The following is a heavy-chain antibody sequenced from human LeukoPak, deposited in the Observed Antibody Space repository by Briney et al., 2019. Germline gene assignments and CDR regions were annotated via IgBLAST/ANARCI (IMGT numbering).Heavy chain of an antibody. CDR2: ISGSGGST. CDR1: GFTFSSYA. Sequence: GGSLRLSCAAYGFTFSSYAMSWVRQAPGKGLEWVSAISGSGGSTYYADSVKGRFTISRDNSKNTLYLQMNSLRAEDTAVYYCAKRNRIAVAGSVFDYWGQGTLVTVSS. V-gene: IGHV3-23*01. J-gene: IGHJ4*02. CDR3: AKRNRIAVAGSVFDY. D-gene: IGHD6-19*01.